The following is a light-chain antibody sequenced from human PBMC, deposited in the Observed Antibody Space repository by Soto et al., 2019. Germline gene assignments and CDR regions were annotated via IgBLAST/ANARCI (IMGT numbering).Light chain of an antibody. CDR2: ENT. Sequence: QSVLTQPPSVSGAPGQRVTISCTGSSSNIGAVFDVHWYQQVPGTAPKLLIYENTKRPSGVPDRFSGSKSVTSASLAITGLQAEDEADYYCQSYDSGLSGWLFGGGTQLTVL. J-gene: IGLJ2*01. CDR1: SSNIGAVFD. V-gene: IGLV1-40*01. CDR3: QSYDSGLSGWL.